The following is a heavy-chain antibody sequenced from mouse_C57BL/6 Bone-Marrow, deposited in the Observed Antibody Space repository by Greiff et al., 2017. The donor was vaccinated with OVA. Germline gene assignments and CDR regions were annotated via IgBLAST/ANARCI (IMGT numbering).Heavy chain of an antibody. V-gene: IGHV5-17*01. CDR3: ARGGFIYPFAY. CDR2: ISSGSSTI. D-gene: IGHD1-1*01. J-gene: IGHJ3*01. Sequence: VQLKESGGGLVKPGGSLKLSCAASGFTFSDYGMHWVRQAPEKGLEWVAYISSGSSTIYYADTVKGRFTISRDNAKNTLFLQMTSLRSEDTAMYYCARGGFIYPFAYWGQGTLVTVSA. CDR1: GFTFSDYG.